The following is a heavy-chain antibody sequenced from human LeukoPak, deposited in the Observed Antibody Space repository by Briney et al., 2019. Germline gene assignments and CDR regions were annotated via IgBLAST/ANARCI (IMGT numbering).Heavy chain of an antibody. CDR1: GFTFSNYV. D-gene: IGHD3-10*01. CDR2: IWYDGSNK. Sequence: PGGSLRLSCAASGFTFSNYVMHWVRQAPGKGLEWVAVIWYDGSNKYYADSVKGRFTISRDNSKNTLDLQMNSLRAEDTAVYHCARGFNSFDYWGQGTLVTISS. J-gene: IGHJ4*02. CDR3: ARGFNSFDY. V-gene: IGHV3-33*01.